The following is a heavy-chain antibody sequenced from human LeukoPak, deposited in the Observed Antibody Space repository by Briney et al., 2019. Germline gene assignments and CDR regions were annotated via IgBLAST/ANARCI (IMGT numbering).Heavy chain of an antibody. J-gene: IGHJ6*03. Sequence: KPGGSLRLSCAASGFTLMNWVRQAPGKGLEWVSSISSSSSYIYYADSVKGRFTISRDNAKNSLYLQMSSLRAEDTAVYYCARVPGCSGGSCYSVYYYYMDVWGKGTTVTISS. CDR1: GFTL. CDR3: ARVPGCSGGSCYSVYYYYMDV. V-gene: IGHV3-21*04. D-gene: IGHD2-15*01. CDR2: ISSSSSYI.